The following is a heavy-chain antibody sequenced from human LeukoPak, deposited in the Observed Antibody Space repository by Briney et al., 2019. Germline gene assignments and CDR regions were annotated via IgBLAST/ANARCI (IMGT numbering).Heavy chain of an antibody. D-gene: IGHD3-10*01. Sequence: GESLKISCKGSGYNFAEYWIGWVRQMPGKGLEWVAFIYPGGSDRRYSPPFQGQVTVSADKSISTAYLQWSSLKASDTAMYYCARSSGSGSPFYFDYWGQGTLVTVSS. CDR2: IYPGGSDR. CDR1: GYNFAEYW. J-gene: IGHJ4*02. V-gene: IGHV5-51*01. CDR3: ARSSGSGSPFYFDY.